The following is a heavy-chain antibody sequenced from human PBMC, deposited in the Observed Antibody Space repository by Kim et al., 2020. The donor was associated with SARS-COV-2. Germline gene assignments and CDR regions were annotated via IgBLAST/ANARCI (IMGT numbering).Heavy chain of an antibody. CDR2: IKQDGSEK. V-gene: IGHV3-7*01. J-gene: IGHJ4*02. Sequence: GGSLRLSCAASGFTFSSYWMSWVRQVPGKGLEWVANIKQDGSEKYYVDSVKGRFTISRDNAKNSLYLQMNSLRAEDTAVYYCARDRGYSYGSFGYWGQGTLVTVSS. CDR3: ARDRGYSYGSFGY. D-gene: IGHD5-18*01. CDR1: GFTFSSYW.